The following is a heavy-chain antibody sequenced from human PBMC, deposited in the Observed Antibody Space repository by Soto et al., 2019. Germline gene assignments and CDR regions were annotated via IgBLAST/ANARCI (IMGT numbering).Heavy chain of an antibody. Sequence: GGSLRLSCSASGFTFSDHSMNLVRQAPGKGLEWVSAISGSGGSTYYADSVKGRFTISRDNSKNTLYLQMNSLRAEDTAVYYCAKVLYGDPYYYYYGMDVWGQGTTVTVSS. CDR1: GFTFSDHS. CDR2: ISGSGGST. J-gene: IGHJ6*02. CDR3: AKVLYGDPYYYYYGMDV. V-gene: IGHV3-23*01. D-gene: IGHD4-17*01.